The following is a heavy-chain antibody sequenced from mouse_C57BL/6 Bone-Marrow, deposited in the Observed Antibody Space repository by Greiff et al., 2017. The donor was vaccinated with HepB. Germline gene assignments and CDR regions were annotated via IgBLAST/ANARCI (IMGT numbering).Heavy chain of an antibody. CDR1: GYTFTSYW. J-gene: IGHJ4*01. D-gene: IGHD1-1*01. CDR2: IHPNSGST. CDR3: ASSGVTTVVSYYAMDY. V-gene: IGHV1-64*01. Sequence: QVQLKQPGAELVKPGASVKLSCKASGYTFTSYWMHWVKQRPGQGLEWIGMIHPNSGSTNYNEKFKSKATLTVDKSSSTAYMQLSSLTSEDSAVYYWASSGVTTVVSYYAMDYWGQGTSVTVSS.